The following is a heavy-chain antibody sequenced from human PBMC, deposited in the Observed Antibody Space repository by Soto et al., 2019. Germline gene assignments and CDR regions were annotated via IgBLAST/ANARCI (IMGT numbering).Heavy chain of an antibody. CDR3: ARDGVLRAHRGTTHNWFDP. D-gene: IGHD4-17*01. CDR1: GGSISSYY. V-gene: IGHV4-59*01. CDR2: IYYSGST. Sequence: PSETLSLTCTVSGGSISSYYWSWIRQPPGKGLEWIGYIYYSGSTNYNPSLKSRVTISVDTSKNQFSLKLSSVTAADTAVYYCARDGVLRAHRGTTHNWFDPWGQGTLVTVSS. J-gene: IGHJ5*02.